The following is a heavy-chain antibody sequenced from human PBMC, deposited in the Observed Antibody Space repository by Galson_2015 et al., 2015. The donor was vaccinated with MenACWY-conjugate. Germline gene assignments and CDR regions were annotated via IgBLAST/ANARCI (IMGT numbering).Heavy chain of an antibody. CDR2: ISKDGGGI. J-gene: IGHJ5*02. D-gene: IGHD3-10*01. CDR3: ARDPGGSGNNWATNRFDP. CDR1: GFSFSTYP. V-gene: IGHV3-30*04. Sequence: SLRLSCAAPGFSFSTYPMHWVRQAPGKGLEWVALISKDGGGIYYADSVKGRFTISRDNSKNTLFLQMNTLREEDTAVYYCARDPGGSGNNWATNRFDPWGQGTLVTVSS.